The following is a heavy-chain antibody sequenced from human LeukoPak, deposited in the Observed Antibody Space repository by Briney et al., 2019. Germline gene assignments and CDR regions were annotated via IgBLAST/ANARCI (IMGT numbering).Heavy chain of an antibody. V-gene: IGHV3-74*01. CDR2: INSDGSST. D-gene: IGHD3-10*01. CDR1: GFTFSSYW. CDR3: ARDLYYYGSGSYFYFDY. Sequence: GGSLRLSCAASGFTFSSYWMHWVRHAPGKGLVWVSRINSDGSSTSYADSVKGRFTISRDNAKNTLYLQMNSLRAEDTAVYYCARDLYYYGSGSYFYFDYWGQGTLVTVSS. J-gene: IGHJ4*02.